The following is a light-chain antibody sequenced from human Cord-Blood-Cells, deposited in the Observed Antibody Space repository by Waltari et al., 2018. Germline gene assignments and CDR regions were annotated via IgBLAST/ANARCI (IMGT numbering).Light chain of an antibody. CDR2: DNN. Sequence: QSVLTQPPSVSADPGEKVTISCSGSSSNLGNTYVSWYQQLPGTAPKLLIYDNNKRPSGIPDRCSGSKSGTSATLGITGLQTGDEADYYCGTWDSSLSAGYVFGTGTKVTVL. V-gene: IGLV1-51*01. J-gene: IGLJ1*01. CDR1: SSNLGNTY. CDR3: GTWDSSLSAGYV.